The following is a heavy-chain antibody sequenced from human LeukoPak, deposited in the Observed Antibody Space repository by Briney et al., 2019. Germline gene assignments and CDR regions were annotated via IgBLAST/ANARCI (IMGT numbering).Heavy chain of an antibody. CDR3: ATSGSWYFFDY. CDR1: GFTFSTYT. D-gene: IGHD6-13*01. V-gene: IGHV3-23*01. CDR2: ISGSGGSR. J-gene: IGHJ4*02. Sequence: GGSLRLSCAASGFTFSTYTMSWVRRAPGKGLEWVSIISGSGGSRYYADSVKGRFTISRDNSKNTLYLQMNSLRVEDTAVYYCATSGSWYFFDYWGQGTLVIVSS.